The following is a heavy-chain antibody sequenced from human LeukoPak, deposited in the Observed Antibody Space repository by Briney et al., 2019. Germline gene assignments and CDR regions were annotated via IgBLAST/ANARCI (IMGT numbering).Heavy chain of an antibody. D-gene: IGHD6-13*01. J-gene: IGHJ3*02. CDR3: SSYGSSSWSSDAFDI. V-gene: IGHV3-11*06. CDR2: ISGSSSYI. Sequence: GGSLRLSCAASGFTFSDYYMSWIRQAPGKGLEWVSYISGSSSYIYYADSVKGRFTISRDNAKNSLYLQMNSLRAEDTAVYYCSSYGSSSWSSDAFDIWGQGTMVTVSS. CDR1: GFTFSDYY.